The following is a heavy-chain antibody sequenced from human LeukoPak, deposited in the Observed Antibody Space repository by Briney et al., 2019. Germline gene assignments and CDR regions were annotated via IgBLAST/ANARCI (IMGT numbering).Heavy chain of an antibody. V-gene: IGHV1-18*01. CDR2: ISAYNGNT. J-gene: IGHJ4*02. D-gene: IGHD3-3*01. Sequence: ASVKVSCKASGYTFTSYGISWVRQAPGQGLEWMGWISAYNGNTNYAQKLQGRVTMTTDRSTSTAYMELRSLRSDDTAVYYCARVYYDFWSGYYTYFDYWGQGTLVTVSS. CDR1: GYTFTSYG. CDR3: ARVYYDFWSGYYTYFDY.